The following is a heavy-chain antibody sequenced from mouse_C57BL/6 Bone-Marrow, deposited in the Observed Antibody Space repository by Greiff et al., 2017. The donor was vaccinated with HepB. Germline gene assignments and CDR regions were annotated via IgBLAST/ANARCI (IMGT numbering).Heavy chain of an antibody. CDR2: ISSGGSYT. CDR3: ARHDWEDY. CDR1: GFTFSSYG. V-gene: IGHV5-6*01. Sequence: EVQLVESGGDLVKPGGSLKLSCAASGFTFSSYGMSWVRQTPDKRLEWVATISSGGSYTYYPDSVKGRFTISRDNAKNTLYLQMSSLKSEYTAMYYCARHDWEDYWGQGTTLTVSS. J-gene: IGHJ2*01. D-gene: IGHD4-1*01.